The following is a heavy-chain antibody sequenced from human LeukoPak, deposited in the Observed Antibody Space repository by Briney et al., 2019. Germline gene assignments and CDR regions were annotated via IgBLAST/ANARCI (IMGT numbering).Heavy chain of an antibody. Sequence: GASVKDSCKASGGTFSSYAISWVRQAPGQGLEWMGGIIPIFGTANYAQKFQGRVTITADESTSTAYMELSSLRSEDTAVYYCARDPEGYDSSGYYSWDVWGHGTTVTVSS. CDR3: ARDPEGYDSSGYYSWDV. CDR1: GGTFSSYA. V-gene: IGHV1-69*13. CDR2: IIPIFGTA. J-gene: IGHJ6*02. D-gene: IGHD3-22*01.